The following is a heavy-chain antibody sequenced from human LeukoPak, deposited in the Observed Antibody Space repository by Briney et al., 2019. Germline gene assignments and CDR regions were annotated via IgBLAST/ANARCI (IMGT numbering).Heavy chain of an antibody. J-gene: IGHJ6*02. CDR3: ARFTENWDYGDWGHPYALDV. D-gene: IGHD4-17*01. Sequence: GGSLRLSGAASGFTSSRFWMSWVRQAPGKGLEWVANIKQDGSEKYYLDSVRGRFTISRDNAKNSAYLQMNSLRAEDTAVYYCARFTENWDYGDWGHPYALDVWGQGTTVTVSS. CDR1: GFTSSRFW. V-gene: IGHV3-7*01. CDR2: IKQDGSEK.